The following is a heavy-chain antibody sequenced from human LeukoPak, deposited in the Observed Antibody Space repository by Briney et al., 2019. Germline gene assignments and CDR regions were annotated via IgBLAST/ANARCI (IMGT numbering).Heavy chain of an antibody. CDR3: TRLSSYGDYVDY. V-gene: IGHV4-34*01. CDR1: GGSFSGYY. J-gene: IGHJ4*02. Sequence: SETLSLTCAVYGGSFSGYYWSWIRQPPGKGLEWIGEINHSGSTNYNPSLKSRVTISVDTSKNQFSLKLSSVTAADTAVYYCTRLSSYGDYVDYWDQGTLVTVSS. D-gene: IGHD4-17*01. CDR2: INHSGST.